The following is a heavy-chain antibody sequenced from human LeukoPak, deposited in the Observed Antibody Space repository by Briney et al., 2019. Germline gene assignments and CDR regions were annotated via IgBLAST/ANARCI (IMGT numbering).Heavy chain of an antibody. CDR2: IKQDGSEK. V-gene: IGHV3-7*01. Sequence: GGSLRLSCAASGFTFSSYWMSWVRQAPGKGLEWVANIKQDGSEKYYVDSVKGRFTISRDNAKNSLYLQMNSLRAEDTAVYYCARKGGWYSFSPYNWFDPWGQGTLVTVSS. J-gene: IGHJ5*02. D-gene: IGHD6-19*01. CDR1: GFTFSSYW. CDR3: ARKGGWYSFSPYNWFDP.